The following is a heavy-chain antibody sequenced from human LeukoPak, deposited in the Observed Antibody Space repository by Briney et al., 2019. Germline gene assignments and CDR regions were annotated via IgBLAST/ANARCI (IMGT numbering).Heavy chain of an antibody. V-gene: IGHV3-48*03. CDR3: ARDHYYDSSGLTLAYDY. Sequence: GGSLRLSCAASGFTFSSYEMNWVRQAPGKGLEWVSYISSSGSTIYYADSVKGRFTISRDNAKNSLYLQMNSLRAEDTAVYYCARDHYYDSSGLTLAYDYWGQGTLVTVSS. CDR1: GFTFSSYE. J-gene: IGHJ4*02. D-gene: IGHD3-22*01. CDR2: ISSSGSTI.